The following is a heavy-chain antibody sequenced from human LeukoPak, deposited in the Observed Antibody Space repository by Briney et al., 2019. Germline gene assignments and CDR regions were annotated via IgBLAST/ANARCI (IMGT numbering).Heavy chain of an antibody. J-gene: IGHJ4*02. CDR1: GGSFSGYY. D-gene: IGHD2-15*01. Sequence: SETLSLTCSVYGGSFSGYYWSWIRQPPGKGLEWIGEINHSGSTNYNPSLKSRVTISVDTSKNQFSLKLSSVTAADTAVYYCARAPPPRYCSGGSCSGDYWGQGTLVTVSS. CDR2: INHSGST. V-gene: IGHV4-34*01. CDR3: ARAPPPRYCSGGSCSGDY.